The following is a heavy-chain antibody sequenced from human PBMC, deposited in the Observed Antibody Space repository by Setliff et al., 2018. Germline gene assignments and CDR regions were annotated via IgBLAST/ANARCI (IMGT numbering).Heavy chain of an antibody. V-gene: IGHV3-23*01. CDR2: ISGSAGST. Sequence: QPGGSLRLSCAASRFTFSSYAMSWVRQAPGKGLEWVSAISGSAGSTYYADSVKGRFTISRDNSKNTLYLQMNSLRVEDTAVYYCAKSHSSWPIFIDYWGQGTLGTAPQ. J-gene: IGHJ4*02. CDR1: RFTFSSYA. CDR3: AKSHSSWPIFIDY. D-gene: IGHD6-13*01.